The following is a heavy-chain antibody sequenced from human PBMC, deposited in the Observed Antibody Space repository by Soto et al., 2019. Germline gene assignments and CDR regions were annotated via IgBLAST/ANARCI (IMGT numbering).Heavy chain of an antibody. V-gene: IGHV3-66*01. CDR2: IYSCGST. CDR3: ARDQDLTANPTGYYSLDY. D-gene: IGHD3-9*01. CDR1: GFTVSSNY. J-gene: IGHJ4*02. Sequence: GGSLRLSCAASGFTVSSNYMSWVRQAPGKGLEWVSVIYSCGSTTYADSVKGRFTISGDNSKKTVYLQNNSLRAEDTDVYYCARDQDLTANPTGYYSLDYWGQGTLVTVSS.